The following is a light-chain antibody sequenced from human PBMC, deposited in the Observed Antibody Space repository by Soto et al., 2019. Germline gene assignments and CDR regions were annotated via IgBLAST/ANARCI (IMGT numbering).Light chain of an antibody. CDR2: EVS. Sequence: QPVLTQPASVSGSPGQSITISCTGTSSDVGRYNYVSWYQQHPGKAPKLMIYEVSNRPSGVSNRFSGSKSGNTASLTISGLQAEDEVDYYCSSYASSNTLVFGTGTKLTVL. V-gene: IGLV2-14*01. CDR3: SSYASSNTLV. J-gene: IGLJ1*01. CDR1: SSDVGRYNY.